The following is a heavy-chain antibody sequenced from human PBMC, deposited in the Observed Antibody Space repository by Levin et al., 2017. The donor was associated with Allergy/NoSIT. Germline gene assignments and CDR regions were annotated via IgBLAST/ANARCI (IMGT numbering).Heavy chain of an antibody. J-gene: IGHJ3*02. V-gene: IGHV4-34*01. CDR2: INHSGST. D-gene: IGHD4-23*01. CDR1: GGSFSGYY. Sequence: SQTLSLTCAVYGGSFSGYYWSWIRQPPGKGLEWIGEINHSGSTNYNPSLKSRVTISVDTSKNQFSLKLSSVTAADTAVYYCARPQGDYGGNSNAFDIWGQGTMVTVSS. CDR3: ARPQGDYGGNSNAFDI.